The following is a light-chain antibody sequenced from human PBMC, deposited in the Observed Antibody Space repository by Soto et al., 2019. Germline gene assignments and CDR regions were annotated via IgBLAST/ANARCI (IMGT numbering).Light chain of an antibody. CDR2: GNS. Sequence: QSVLTQTPSVSRAPGQRVTISCTGSSSNIGAGYDVHWYQQLPGTAPKLLLYGNSNRPSGVPDRFSGSKSGTSASLAITGLQAEDEADYYCQSYDSSLSGYVFGTGTKVTVL. CDR3: QSYDSSLSGYV. J-gene: IGLJ1*01. CDR1: SSNIGAGYD. V-gene: IGLV1-40*01.